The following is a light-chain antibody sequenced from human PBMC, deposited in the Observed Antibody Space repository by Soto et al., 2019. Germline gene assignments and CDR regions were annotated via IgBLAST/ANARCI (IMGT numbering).Light chain of an antibody. J-gene: IGKJ1*01. V-gene: IGKV3-20*01. Sequence: EIGLTQSTGTLSLSPGDRATLSCRASQSVNSNYLAWYQLKHGQAPRLLIYGASNRATDIPYRVIASGSVPDFNLTITRLEAEYFALYYCQQYDSTPPTFGQGTKVEVK. CDR1: QSVNSNY. CDR2: GAS. CDR3: QQYDSTPPT.